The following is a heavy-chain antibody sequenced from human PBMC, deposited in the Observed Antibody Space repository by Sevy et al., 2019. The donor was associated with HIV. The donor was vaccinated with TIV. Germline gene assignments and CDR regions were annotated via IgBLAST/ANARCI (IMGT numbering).Heavy chain of an antibody. D-gene: IGHD3-16*01. J-gene: IGHJ4*02. CDR2: ITPYNKNS. CDR3: ARDLGLRLGEFRSFY. V-gene: IGHV1-18*04. Sequence: ASVKVSCTTSGYNFHNYGISWVRQAPGQGLEWVGGITPYNKNSFYAKKFHGRVTITAETSTTTVYMDLRRLTSDDTATYYCARDLGLRLGEFRSFYWGQGTRLTVSS. CDR1: GYNFHNYG.